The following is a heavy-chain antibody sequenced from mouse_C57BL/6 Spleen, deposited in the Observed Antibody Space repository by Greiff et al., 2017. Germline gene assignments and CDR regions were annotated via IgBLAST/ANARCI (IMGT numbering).Heavy chain of an antibody. CDR2: IYPGDGDT. J-gene: IGHJ3*01. Sequence: VQLQQSGPELVKPGASVKISCKASGYAFSSSWMNWVKQRPGKGLEWIGRIYPGDGDTNYNGKFKGKATLTADKSSSTAYMQLSSLTSEDSAAYFGARDGRGFADWGQGTLVTVSA. CDR1: GYAFSSSW. V-gene: IGHV1-82*01. CDR3: ARDGRGFAD.